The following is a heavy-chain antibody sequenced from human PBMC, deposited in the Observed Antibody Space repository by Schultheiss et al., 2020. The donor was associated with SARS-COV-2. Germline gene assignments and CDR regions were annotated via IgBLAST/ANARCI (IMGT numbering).Heavy chain of an antibody. CDR1: GGSFSGYY. CDR2: IYYSGST. CDR3: ARDSGYCSGGSCMDV. D-gene: IGHD2-15*01. J-gene: IGHJ6*02. Sequence: SETLSLTCAVYGGSFSGYYWSWIRQHPGKGLEWIGYIYYSGSTYYNPSLKSRVTISVDTSKNQFSLKLSSVTAADTAVYYCARDSGYCSGGSCMDVWGQGTTVTVSS. V-gene: IGHV4-31*11.